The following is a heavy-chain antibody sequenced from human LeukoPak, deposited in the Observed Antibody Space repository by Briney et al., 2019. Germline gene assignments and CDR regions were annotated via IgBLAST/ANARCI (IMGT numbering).Heavy chain of an antibody. CDR2: INPNSGGT. J-gene: IGHJ6*02. V-gene: IGHV1-2*02. CDR3: ARDREYSYGLMGHGMDV. Sequence: ASVMVSCKASGYTFTGYYMHWVRQAPGQGLEWMGWINPNSGGTNYAQKFQGRVTMTRDTSISTAYMELSRLRSDDTAVYYCARDREYSYGLMGHGMDVWGQGTTVTVSS. D-gene: IGHD5-18*01. CDR1: GYTFTGYY.